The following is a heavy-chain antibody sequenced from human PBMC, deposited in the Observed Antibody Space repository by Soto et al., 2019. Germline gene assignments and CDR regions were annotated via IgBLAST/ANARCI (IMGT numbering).Heavy chain of an antibody. CDR1: GFSFDDYA. J-gene: IGHJ6*02. CDR2: ISRNSGSI. CDR3: AKDVCGSNYYGMDV. V-gene: IGHV3-9*01. Sequence: EVQLVESGVGLVQPGRSLRLSCAASGFSFDDYAMHWVRQAPGKGLEWVSGISRNSGSIGYADSVKGRFTISRDNATNSLYLQMRSVRPEDTALYYCAKDVCGSNYYGMDVWGQGTTVTVSS. D-gene: IGHD1-26*01.